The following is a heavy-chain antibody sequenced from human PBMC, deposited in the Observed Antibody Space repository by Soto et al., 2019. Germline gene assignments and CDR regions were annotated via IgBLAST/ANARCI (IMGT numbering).Heavy chain of an antibody. CDR3: APHVSCSGGSCQYDAFAI. J-gene: IGHJ3*02. CDR2: VTADGGT. D-gene: IGHD2-15*01. V-gene: IGHV3-23*01. Sequence: EVQVLESGGGLVQPGGSLRLSCEGSGFTVSSHAMTWIRQAPGKGPELVSTVTADGGTDYADSVKGRFAMSRDTSENTPYLQMNSLGAEDTAAYYCAPHVSCSGGSCQYDAFAIRGQGTMVTVSS. CDR1: GFTVSSHA.